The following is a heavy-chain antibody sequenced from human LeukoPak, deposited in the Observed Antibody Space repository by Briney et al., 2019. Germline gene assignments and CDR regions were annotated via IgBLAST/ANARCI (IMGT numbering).Heavy chain of an antibody. J-gene: IGHJ6*03. Sequence: PSETLSLTCSVSGHSISSGYYWGWIRQPPGKGLEWIGTMYHRGSTYYNPSLKSRVTMSGDTSKNQFSLKLSSVIAADAAVYYCARHRGDNSNPRYYFYYMDVWGKGTTVTVSS. D-gene: IGHD4-11*01. CDR1: GHSISSGYY. CDR3: ARHRGDNSNPRYYFYYMDV. CDR2: MYHRGST. V-gene: IGHV4-38-2*01.